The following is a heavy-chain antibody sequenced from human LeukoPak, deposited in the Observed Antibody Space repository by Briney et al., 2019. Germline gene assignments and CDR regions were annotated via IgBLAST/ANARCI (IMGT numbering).Heavy chain of an antibody. J-gene: IGHJ4*02. CDR2: IYHSGSS. Sequence: SETLSLTCTVSGGSISSSSYYWGWIRQPPGKGLEWIGSIYHSGSSYYNPSLKSRVTISVDTSKNQFSLKLSSVTAADTAEYYCARHSSYYGNFDYWGRGTLVTVSS. CDR1: GGSISSSSYY. V-gene: IGHV4-39*01. D-gene: IGHD3-10*01. CDR3: ARHSSYYGNFDY.